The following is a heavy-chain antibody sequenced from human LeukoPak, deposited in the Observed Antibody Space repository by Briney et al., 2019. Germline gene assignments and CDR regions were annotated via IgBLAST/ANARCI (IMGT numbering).Heavy chain of an antibody. CDR2: MYTSGST. V-gene: IGHV4-4*07. CDR1: GGPMSSYY. Sequence: PSDTLSLTCTVSGGPMSSYYWTWIRQPAGKGLEWMGRMYTSGSTNYNPSLKSRATMSIDTSKKQFSLSLHSVTAADTAVYYCATYDQQLAFDNWGQGTLVTVSS. CDR3: ATYDQQLAFDN. J-gene: IGHJ4*02. D-gene: IGHD6-13*01.